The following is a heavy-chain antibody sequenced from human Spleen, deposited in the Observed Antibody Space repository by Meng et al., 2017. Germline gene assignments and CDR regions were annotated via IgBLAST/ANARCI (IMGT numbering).Heavy chain of an antibody. CDR3: ARDGFDY. V-gene: IGHV3-11*04. J-gene: IGHJ4*02. CDR1: GFTFDNYY. Sequence: GESLKISCVASGFTFDNYYMSWIRQAPGKGLEWVSYISGSGTTLHYADSVQGRFTISRDNSKNTLYLEMNTLRAEDTAIYYCARDGFDYWGRGTRVTVSS. CDR2: ISGSGTTL.